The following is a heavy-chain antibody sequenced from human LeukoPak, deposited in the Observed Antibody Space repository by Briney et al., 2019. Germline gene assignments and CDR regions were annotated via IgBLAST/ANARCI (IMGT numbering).Heavy chain of an antibody. Sequence: GGSLRLSCAASGFTFSSYNMIWFRQAPGKGPEWVSAIGTAGDTYYPGSVKGRFTISRENAKNSLYLQMNSLRAGDTAVYYCARVWDDAFDIWGQGTMVTVSS. CDR2: IGTAGDT. J-gene: IGHJ3*02. D-gene: IGHD3-16*01. CDR3: ARVWDDAFDI. CDR1: GFTFSSYN. V-gene: IGHV3-13*01.